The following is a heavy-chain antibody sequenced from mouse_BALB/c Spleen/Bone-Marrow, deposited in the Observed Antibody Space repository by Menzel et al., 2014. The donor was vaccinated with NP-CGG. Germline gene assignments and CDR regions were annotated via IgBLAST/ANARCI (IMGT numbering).Heavy chain of an antibody. CDR1: GFTFSSFG. Sequence: EVQVVESGGGLVQPGGSRKLSCAASGFTFSSFGMHWDRQAPERGLEWVAYISSGTSTIYYADTVKGRFTISRDNPKNTLFLQMTSLRSEDTAIYYCARDDGYYIRNAMDYWGQGTSVTVSS. J-gene: IGHJ4*01. CDR3: ARDDGYYIRNAMDY. D-gene: IGHD2-3*01. CDR2: ISSGTSTI. V-gene: IGHV5-17*02.